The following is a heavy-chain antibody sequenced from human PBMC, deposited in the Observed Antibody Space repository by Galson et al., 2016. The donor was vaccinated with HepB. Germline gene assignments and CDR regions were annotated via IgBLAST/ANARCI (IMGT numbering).Heavy chain of an antibody. D-gene: IGHD1-26*01. CDR2: INAGNGNT. V-gene: IGHV1-3*01. CDR3: ARSIGIVGAAHFDY. CDR1: GYIFTSYT. J-gene: IGHJ4*02. Sequence: SVKVSCKASGYIFTSYTMHWVRQAPGQRLEWMGWINAGNGNTKSSQKFQGRVTITRDTSASTVYMELSSLRSEDTAVYYCARSIGIVGAAHFDYWGQGTLVTVSS.